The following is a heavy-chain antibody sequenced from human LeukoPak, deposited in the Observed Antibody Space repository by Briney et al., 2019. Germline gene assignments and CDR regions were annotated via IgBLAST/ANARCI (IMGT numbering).Heavy chain of an antibody. V-gene: IGHV1-58*02. CDR2: IVVGSGNT. CDR3: AADHYYDSSGYWPLDY. D-gene: IGHD3-22*01. CDR1: GFTFTSSA. Sequence: ASVTVSCTASGFTFTSSAKQWVRQARGQRLEWIGWIVVGSGNTNYAQKFQERVTITRDMSTSTAYMELSSLRSEDTAVYYCAADHYYDSSGYWPLDYWGQGTLVTVSS. J-gene: IGHJ4*02.